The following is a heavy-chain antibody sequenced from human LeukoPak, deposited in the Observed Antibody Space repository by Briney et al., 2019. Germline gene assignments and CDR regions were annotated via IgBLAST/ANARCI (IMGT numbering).Heavy chain of an antibody. D-gene: IGHD3-10*01. V-gene: IGHV4-39*01. CDR2: IYYSGST. CDR1: GASIRGSSYY. J-gene: IGHJ4*02. CDR3: AMNSSYYNTVAFDY. Sequence: SETLTLTCTVSGASIRGSSYYWAWIRQTPGKELEWIGSIYYSGSTHYTPSLKSRLTVSVATSKNQCSLRVSSVTAADTAVYYCAMNSSYYNTVAFDYWGQGILVTVSS.